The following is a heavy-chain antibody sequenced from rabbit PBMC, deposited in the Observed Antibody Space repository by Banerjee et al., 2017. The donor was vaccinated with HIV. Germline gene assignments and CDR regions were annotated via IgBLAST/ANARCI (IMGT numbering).Heavy chain of an antibody. V-gene: IGHV1S45*01. CDR3: ARDLAGVIGWNFNL. J-gene: IGHJ4*01. CDR2: INAANDDNT. CDR1: GIDFSSYYY. D-gene: IGHD4-1*01. Sequence: QEQLEESGGDLVKPEGSLTLTCKASGIDFSSYYYMCWVRQAPVTGLEWSACINAANDDNTCYASWAKGRFTISKTSSTTVTLQMTSLTAADTATYLCARDLAGVIGWNFNLWGPGTLVTVS.